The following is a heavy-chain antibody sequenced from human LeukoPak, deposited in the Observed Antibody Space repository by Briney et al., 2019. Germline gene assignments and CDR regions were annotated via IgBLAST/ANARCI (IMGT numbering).Heavy chain of an antibody. CDR2: ITSDSDGSST. D-gene: IGHD6-19*01. CDR3: IRSSGWPDY. V-gene: IGHV3-74*01. J-gene: IGHJ4*02. CDR1: GFTLSNHW. Sequence: GGSLRLSCAASGFTLSNHWMHWVRQAPGKGLLWVSRITSDSDGSSTVYADSVRGRFTISRDNAKNTLYLQVNSLRAEDTAVYYCIRSSGWPDYWGQGTLVTVSS.